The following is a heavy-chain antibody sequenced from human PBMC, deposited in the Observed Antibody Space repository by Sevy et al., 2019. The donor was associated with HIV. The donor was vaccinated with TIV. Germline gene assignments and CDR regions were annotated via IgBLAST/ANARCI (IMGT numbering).Heavy chain of an antibody. J-gene: IGHJ4*02. D-gene: IGHD2-15*01. Sequence: GGSLRLSCAASGFTFSSYSMNWVRQAPGKGLEWVSYISSSSSTIYYADSVKGRFTISRDNAKNSLYLQMNSLGDEDTAVYYCARVSICSGGSCYSHFDYWGQGTLVTVSS. CDR2: ISSSSSTI. CDR3: ARVSICSGGSCYSHFDY. V-gene: IGHV3-48*02. CDR1: GFTFSSYS.